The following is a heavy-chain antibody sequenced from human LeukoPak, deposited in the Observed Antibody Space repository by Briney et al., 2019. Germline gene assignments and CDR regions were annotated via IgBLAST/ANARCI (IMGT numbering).Heavy chain of an antibody. CDR3: AKWKYSNSGIDDY. CDR1: GFTFSNYA. Sequence: GFLRLSCAASGFTFSNYAMSWVRQVPGKGLGWVSVISGSGANTYYADSVKGRFTISRDNSKNMLYLQMNSLRAEDTAVYYCAKWKYSNSGIDDYWGQGTLVTVSS. D-gene: IGHD6-6*01. V-gene: IGHV3-23*01. J-gene: IGHJ4*02. CDR2: ISGSGANT.